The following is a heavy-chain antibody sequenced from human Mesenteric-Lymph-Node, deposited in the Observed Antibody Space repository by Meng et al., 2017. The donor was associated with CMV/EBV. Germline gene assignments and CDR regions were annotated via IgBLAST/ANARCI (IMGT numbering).Heavy chain of an antibody. CDR2: ISSSSSTI. CDR1: GFTFSSYW. J-gene: IGHJ6*02. Sequence: GESLKISCAASGFTFSSYWMSWVRQAPGKGLEWVSYISSSSSTIYYADSVKGRFTISRDNAKNSLYLQMNSLRADDTAVYYCATGAYCSGGSCSGRYGMDVWGQGTTVTVSS. D-gene: IGHD2-15*01. CDR3: ATGAYCSGGSCSGRYGMDV. V-gene: IGHV3-48*04.